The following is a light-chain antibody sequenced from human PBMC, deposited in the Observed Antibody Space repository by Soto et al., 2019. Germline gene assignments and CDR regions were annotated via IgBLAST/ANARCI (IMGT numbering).Light chain of an antibody. J-gene: IGLJ1*01. Sequence: QSVLTQPASVSGSPGQSITISCTGTSSDVGAYNYVSWFQQHPGKAPTLIISEVSNRPSGVSNRFSGSKSGNAASLTISGLKAEDEADYFCFSFTTDWTHVFGTGTKVT. V-gene: IGLV2-14*01. CDR3: FSFTTDWTHV. CDR1: SSDVGAYNY. CDR2: EVS.